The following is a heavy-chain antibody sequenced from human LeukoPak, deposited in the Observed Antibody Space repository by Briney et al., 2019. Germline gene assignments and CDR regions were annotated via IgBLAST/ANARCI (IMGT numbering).Heavy chain of an antibody. CDR1: GYTFTSYH. Sequence: ASVKVSCTASGYTFTSYHMHWVRQAPGQGLEWMGKINLSGGSTTYALKFQGRVTMARDTSTSTVYMELSSLRSEDTAVYYCARDYVDDIPMIKDYWGQGTLVTVSS. D-gene: IGHD2-8*01. CDR2: INLSGGST. J-gene: IGHJ4*02. CDR3: ARDYVDDIPMIKDY. V-gene: IGHV1-46*01.